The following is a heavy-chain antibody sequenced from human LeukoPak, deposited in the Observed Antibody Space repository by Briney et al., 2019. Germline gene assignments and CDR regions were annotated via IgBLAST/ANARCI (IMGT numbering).Heavy chain of an antibody. J-gene: IGHJ4*02. Sequence: GGSLRLSCAASGFTFSSYGMHWVRQAPGKGLEWVSVIYSGGSTYYADSVKGRFTISRDNSKNTLYLQMNSLRAEDTAVYYCARESGLSPFDYWGQGTLVTVSS. CDR1: GFTFSSYG. CDR2: IYSGGST. V-gene: IGHV3-66*01. CDR3: ARESGLSPFDY.